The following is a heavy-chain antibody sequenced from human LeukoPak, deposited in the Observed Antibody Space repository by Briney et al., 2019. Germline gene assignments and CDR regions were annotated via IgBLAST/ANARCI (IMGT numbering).Heavy chain of an antibody. CDR1: GGSISSGSYY. Sequence: SETLSLTCTVSGGSISSGSYYWSWIRQHPGKGLEWIGYIYYSGSTYYNPSLKSRVTISVDTSKNQFSLKLSSVTAADTAVYYCAGSQSPYYFDYWGQGTLVTVSS. CDR2: IYYSGST. CDR3: AGSQSPYYFDY. V-gene: IGHV4-31*03. J-gene: IGHJ4*02.